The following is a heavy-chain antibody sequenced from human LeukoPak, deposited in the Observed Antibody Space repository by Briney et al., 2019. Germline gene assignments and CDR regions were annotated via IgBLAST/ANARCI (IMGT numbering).Heavy chain of an antibody. CDR3: SKTSLSDSSGHYYYMDV. J-gene: IGHJ6*03. Sequence: PGGSLRLSCTASGFTVSDNYMNWVRQAPGKGLEWVSVVYTDGNIYYADSVKGRFTISRDNSKNTVYLQIYSLTPDDTAVYFCSKTSLSDSSGHYYYMDVWGKGTTVTISS. CDR1: GFTVSDNY. CDR2: VYTDGNI. D-gene: IGHD3-3*01. V-gene: IGHV3-66*02.